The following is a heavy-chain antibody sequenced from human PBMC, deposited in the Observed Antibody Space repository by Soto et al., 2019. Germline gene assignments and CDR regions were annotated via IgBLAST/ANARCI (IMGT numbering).Heavy chain of an antibody. Sequence: PGGSLRLSCAASGFTFSSYGMSWIRRAPGKGLEWVSYISTTTTYTTYADSVKGRFTVSRDNAKNSLYLQMDSLRDEDTAVYYCARVGTITAAGVSDFWGQGTLVTVSS. D-gene: IGHD6-13*01. CDR3: ARVGTITAAGVSDF. V-gene: IGHV3-21*05. CDR1: GFTFSSYG. J-gene: IGHJ4*02. CDR2: ISTTTTYT.